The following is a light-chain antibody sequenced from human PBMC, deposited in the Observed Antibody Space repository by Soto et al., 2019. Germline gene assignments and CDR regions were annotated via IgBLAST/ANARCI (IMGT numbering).Light chain of an antibody. CDR1: QSVDSY. CDR2: DVS. V-gene: IGKV3-11*01. J-gene: IGKJ4*01. CDR3: EQRRNWPLT. Sequence: EIVLTQSPATLSLSPGERATLSCRASQSVDSYLTWYQQKPGQAPRLLIYDVSKRATGIPVRFSGIGSGTDFTLTISSLEPEDVAVYYCEQRRNWPLTFGGGTKVDLK.